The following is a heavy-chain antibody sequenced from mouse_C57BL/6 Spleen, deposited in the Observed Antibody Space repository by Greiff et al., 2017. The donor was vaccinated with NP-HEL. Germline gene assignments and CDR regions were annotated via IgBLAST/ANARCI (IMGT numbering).Heavy chain of an antibody. V-gene: IGHV2-2*01. D-gene: IGHD2-5*01. J-gene: IGHJ3*01. CDR1: GFSLTSYG. CDR3: ATAYSNSPFAY. CDR2: IWSGGST. Sequence: VKLMESGPGLVQPSQSLSITCTVSGFSLTSYGVHWVRQSPGKGLEWLGVIWSGGSTDYNAAFISRLSISKDNSKSQVFFKMNSLQADDTAIYYCATAYSNSPFAYWGQGTLVTVSA.